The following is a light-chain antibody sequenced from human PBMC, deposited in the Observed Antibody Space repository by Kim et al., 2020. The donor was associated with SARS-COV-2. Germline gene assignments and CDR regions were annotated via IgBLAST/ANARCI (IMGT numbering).Light chain of an antibody. CDR3: QSYDNSLGGSV. Sequence: QSVLTQPPSVSGAPGQRVTISCTGSSSNIGAGYDVLWYQQLPGTAPKLLIYSNINRPSGVPDRFSASESGTSASLAITGLQAEDEADYYCQSYDNSLGGSVFGGGTQLTVL. J-gene: IGLJ3*02. CDR1: SSNIGAGYD. CDR2: SNI. V-gene: IGLV1-40*01.